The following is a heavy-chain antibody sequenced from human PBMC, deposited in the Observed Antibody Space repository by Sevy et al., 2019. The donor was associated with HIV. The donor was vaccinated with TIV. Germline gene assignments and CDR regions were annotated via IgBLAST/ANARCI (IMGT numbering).Heavy chain of an antibody. CDR3: AAEDMTTFGGPLRVFNI. Sequence: ASVKVSCKASGFTFSSSAVQWVRQARGQGLEWIGWIVVGRGTTNYAQKFHERVTITRDMSTTPLYMELSSLRSEDTAVYYCAAEDMTTFGGPLRVFNICGQGTMVTVSS. CDR2: IVVGRGTT. CDR1: GFTFSSSA. J-gene: IGHJ3*02. D-gene: IGHD3-16*01. V-gene: IGHV1-58*01.